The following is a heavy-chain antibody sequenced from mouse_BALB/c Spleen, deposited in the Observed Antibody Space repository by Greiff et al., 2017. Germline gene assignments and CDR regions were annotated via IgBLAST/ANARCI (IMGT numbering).Heavy chain of an antibody. D-gene: IGHD1-2*01. Sequence: QVQLQQSGAELVRPGVSVKISCKGSGYTFTDYAMHWVKQSHAKSLEWIGVISTYYGDASYNQKFKGKATMTVDKSSSTAYMELARLTSEDSAIYYCARSFTTATGCMDYWGQGTSVTVSS. V-gene: IGHV1S137*01. J-gene: IGHJ4*01. CDR2: ISTYYGDA. CDR3: ARSFTTATGCMDY. CDR1: GYTFTDYA.